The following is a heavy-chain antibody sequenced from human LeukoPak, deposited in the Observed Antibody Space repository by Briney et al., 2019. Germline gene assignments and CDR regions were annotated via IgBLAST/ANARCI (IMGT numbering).Heavy chain of an antibody. Sequence: PSETLSLTCTVSGGSISSSSYYWSWIRQPPGKGLEWIGYIYYSGSTNYNPSLKSRVTISVDTSKNQFSLKLSSVTAADTAVYYCARDRGSSDSRGYYYYYGMDVWGQGTTVTVSS. CDR1: GGSISSSSYY. J-gene: IGHJ6*02. D-gene: IGHD2-2*01. V-gene: IGHV4-61*01. CDR3: ARDRGSSDSRGYYYYYGMDV. CDR2: IYYSGST.